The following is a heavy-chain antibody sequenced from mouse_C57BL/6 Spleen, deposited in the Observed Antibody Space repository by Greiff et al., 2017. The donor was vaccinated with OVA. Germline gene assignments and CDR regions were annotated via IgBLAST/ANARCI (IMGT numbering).Heavy chain of an antibody. V-gene: IGHV1-82*01. CDR1: GYAFSSSW. D-gene: IGHD1-1*01. CDR2: IYPGDGDT. Sequence: VKLMESGPELVKPGASVKISCKASGYAFSSSWMNWVKQRPGKGLEWIGRIYPGDGDTNYNGKFKGKATLTADKSSSTAYMQLSSLTSEDSAVYFCARSAYYCSSGFADWGQGTLVTVSA. J-gene: IGHJ3*01. CDR3: ARSAYYCSSGFAD.